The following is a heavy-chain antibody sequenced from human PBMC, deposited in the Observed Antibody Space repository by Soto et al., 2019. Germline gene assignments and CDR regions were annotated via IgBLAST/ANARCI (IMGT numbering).Heavy chain of an antibody. J-gene: IGHJ4*02. V-gene: IGHV1-18*01. CDR3: AGCNSDYSDY. Sequence: QVQLVQSGAEVKKSGASVKVSCKASGYTFTSYGISWVRQAPGQGLEWIGWISAYNGNTNYAQKLHGRVPMNTDTSTSTAYMVLRGMRSDDTAVYYWAGCNSDYSDYWGQGTLVTVSS. CDR2: ISAYNGNT. D-gene: IGHD6-13*01. CDR1: GYTFTSYG.